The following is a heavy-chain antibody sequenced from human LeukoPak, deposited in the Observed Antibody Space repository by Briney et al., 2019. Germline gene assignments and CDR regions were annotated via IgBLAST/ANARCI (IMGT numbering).Heavy chain of an antibody. D-gene: IGHD3-10*01. Sequence: NPGGSLRLSCSASGFTFSSYAMHSVRQAPGKGLEYVSAFSSNGGSTYYADSVKGRFTISRDKSKNTLYLQMSSLRAEDTAVYYCVRVSYYGSGPLLMYYFDYWGQGTLVTVSS. CDR1: GFTFSSYA. CDR2: FSSNGGST. V-gene: IGHV3-64D*06. CDR3: VRVSYYGSGPLLMYYFDY. J-gene: IGHJ4*02.